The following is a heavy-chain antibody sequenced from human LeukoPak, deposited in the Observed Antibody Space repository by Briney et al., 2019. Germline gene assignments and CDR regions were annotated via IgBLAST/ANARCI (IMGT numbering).Heavy chain of an antibody. CDR1: GGSFSGYY. V-gene: IGHV4-34*01. J-gene: IGHJ5*02. CDR2: INHSGST. Sequence: SETLSLTCAVYGGSFSGYYWSWIRQPPGKGLEWIGEINHSGSTNYNPSLKSRVTISVDTSKNQFSLKLSSVTAADTAVYYCAREAGYSSGWCPTRWFDPWGQGTLVTVSS. CDR3: AREAGYSSGWCPTRWFDP. D-gene: IGHD6-19*01.